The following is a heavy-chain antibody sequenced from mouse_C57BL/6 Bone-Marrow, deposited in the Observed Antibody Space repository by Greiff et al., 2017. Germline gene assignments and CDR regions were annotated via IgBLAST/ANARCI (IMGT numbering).Heavy chain of an antibody. CDR2: IYPGSGNT. Sequence: QVQLQQSGAELVRPGASVKLSCKASGYTFTDYYINWVKQRPGQGLEWIARIYPGSGNTYYNEKFKGKATLTAEKSSSTAYMQLSSLTSEDSAVYFCAREGWVLLLAYWGQGTLVTVSA. J-gene: IGHJ3*01. V-gene: IGHV1-76*01. CDR1: GYTFTDYY. D-gene: IGHD2-3*01. CDR3: AREGWVLLLAY.